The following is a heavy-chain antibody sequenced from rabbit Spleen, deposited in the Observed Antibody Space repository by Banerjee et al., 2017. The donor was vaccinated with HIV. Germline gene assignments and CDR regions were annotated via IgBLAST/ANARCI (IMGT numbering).Heavy chain of an antibody. J-gene: IGHJ4*01. CDR1: GVSFSSNHY. D-gene: IGHD1-1*01. CDR3: TRDSGSGPYIDGYFNL. V-gene: IGHV1S40*01. CDR2: IYNGDGNT. Sequence: QSLEESGGDLVKPGASLTLTCTASGVSFSSNHYMCWVRQAPGKGPEWIACIYNGDGNTYYASWAKGRFTISKTSSTTVTLQMTSLTAADTATYFCTRDSGSGPYIDGYFNLWGPGTLVTVS.